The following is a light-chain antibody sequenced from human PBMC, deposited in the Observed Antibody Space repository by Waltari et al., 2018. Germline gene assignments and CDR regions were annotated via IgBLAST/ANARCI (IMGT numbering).Light chain of an antibody. Sequence: DIVMTQSPHSLAVSVGERATITCKSSQSLLYSSNNKNYLAWYQQKPGQPPKLLIYWASTREFGVPDRFSGSGSGTDFTRTISSLQAEDVAVYYCQQYYSTSPLTFGGGTKVEIK. V-gene: IGKV4-1*01. CDR1: QSLLYSSNNKNY. J-gene: IGKJ4*01. CDR2: WAS. CDR3: QQYYSTSPLT.